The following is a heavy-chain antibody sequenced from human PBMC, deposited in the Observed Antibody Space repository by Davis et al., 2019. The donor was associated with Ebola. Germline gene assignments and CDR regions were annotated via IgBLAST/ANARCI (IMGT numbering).Heavy chain of an antibody. CDR3: ARGWLRSKFDY. Sequence: PSETLSLTCAISGDGVSGSSGAWNWIRQSPSRGLEWLGRTYYNSKWYNDYAASVKSRITVNPDTSKNQFSLLLNSVTPEDTAVYYCARGWLRSKFDYWGRGTLVTVSS. J-gene: IGHJ4*02. CDR2: TYYNSKWYN. CDR1: GDGVSGSSGA. V-gene: IGHV6-1*01. D-gene: IGHD5-12*01.